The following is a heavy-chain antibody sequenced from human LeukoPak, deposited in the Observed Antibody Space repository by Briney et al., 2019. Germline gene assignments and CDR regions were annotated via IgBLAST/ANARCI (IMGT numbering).Heavy chain of an antibody. CDR2: IYTSGST. Sequence: KTSDTLSLTCTVSGGSISSYYWSWIRQPAGKGLEWIGRIYTSGSTNYNPSLKSRVTMSVDTSKNQFSLKLSSVTAADTAVYYCARGPFTMVRGVIIYYYYGTDVWGQGTTVTVSS. CDR1: GGSISSYY. J-gene: IGHJ6*02. CDR3: ARGPFTMVRGVIIYYYYGTDV. V-gene: IGHV4-4*07. D-gene: IGHD3-10*01.